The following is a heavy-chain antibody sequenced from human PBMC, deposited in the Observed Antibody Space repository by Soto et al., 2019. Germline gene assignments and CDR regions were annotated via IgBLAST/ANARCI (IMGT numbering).Heavy chain of an antibody. J-gene: IGHJ4*02. CDR1: GGSISIYY. D-gene: IGHD6-19*01. CDR2: IYYSGST. V-gene: IGHV4-59*01. CDR3: ATSRGGGWMVLFDY. Sequence: SETLSLTCTVSGGSISIYYWSWIRQPPGKGLEWIGYIYYSGSTNYNPSLKSRVTISVDTSKNQLSLKLSSVTAADTAVYYCATSRGGGWMVLFDYWGQGTMVTVSS.